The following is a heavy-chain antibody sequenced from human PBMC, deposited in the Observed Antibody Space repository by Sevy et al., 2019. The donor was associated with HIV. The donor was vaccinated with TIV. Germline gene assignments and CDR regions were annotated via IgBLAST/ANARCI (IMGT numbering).Heavy chain of an antibody. CDR2: IYYSGTT. CDR1: GDSISSSSYY. D-gene: IGHD4-17*01. V-gene: IGHV4-39*01. CDR3: VGRVRSTGTRGGGIDY. Sequence: SETLSLTCTVSGDSISSSSYYCDWIRQPPGKGLEWIGSIYYSGTTYYNPSLNSRVTISADTSKNQFSLKLSSVTAAKTAVNYWVGRVRSTGTRGGGIDYWGQGTLVTVSS. J-gene: IGHJ4*02.